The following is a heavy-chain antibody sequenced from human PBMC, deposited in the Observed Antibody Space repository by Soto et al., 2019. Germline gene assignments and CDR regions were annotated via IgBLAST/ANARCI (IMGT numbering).Heavy chain of an antibody. CDR3: AKDQQKNRAFDI. V-gene: IGHV3-23*01. Sequence: GSLRLSCAASVFTFSSYAMSWVRQAPGKGLEWVSAISGSGGSTYYADSVKGRFTISRDNSKNTLYLQMNSLRAEDTAVYYCAKDQQKNRAFDIWGQGTMVTVSS. CDR1: VFTFSSYA. J-gene: IGHJ3*02. CDR2: ISGSGGST.